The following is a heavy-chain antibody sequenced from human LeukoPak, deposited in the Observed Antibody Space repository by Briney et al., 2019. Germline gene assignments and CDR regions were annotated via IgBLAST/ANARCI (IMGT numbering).Heavy chain of an antibody. J-gene: IGHJ3*02. CDR2: IYYSGST. CDR3: ARPSSRPNYYDSSGYYYDAFDI. Sequence: KPSETLSLTCTVSDDSISSVSSYYWSWIRQPPGKGLEWIGYIYYSGSTNYNPSLKSRVTISVDTSKNQFSLKLSSVTAADTAVYYCARPSSRPNYYDSSGYYYDAFDIWGQGTMVTVSS. D-gene: IGHD3-22*01. CDR1: DDSISSVSSYY. V-gene: IGHV4-61*01.